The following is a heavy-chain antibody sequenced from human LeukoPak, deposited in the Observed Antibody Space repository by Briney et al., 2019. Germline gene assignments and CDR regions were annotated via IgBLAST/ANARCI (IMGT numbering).Heavy chain of an antibody. CDR3: ARGVTSYYKDPFGD. CDR2: ISSSGSTI. D-gene: IGHD1-26*01. CDR1: GFTFSSYE. J-gene: IGHJ4*02. V-gene: IGHV3-48*03. Sequence: HPGGSLRLSCAASGFTFSSYEMNWVRQAPGKGLEWVSYISSSGSTIYYADSVKGRFTISRDNAKNSLYLQMNSLRAEDTAVYYCARGVTSYYKDPFGDWGQGTLVIVSS.